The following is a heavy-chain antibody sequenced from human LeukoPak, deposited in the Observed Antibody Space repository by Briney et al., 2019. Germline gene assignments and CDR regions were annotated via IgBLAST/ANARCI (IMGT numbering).Heavy chain of an antibody. Sequence: GGSLRLSCAASGFTFDDYAMHWVRQAPGKGLEWVSGISWNSGSIGYADSAKGRFTISRDNAKNSLYLQMNSLRAEDTALYYCAKVIVGYYDSSGYDYWGQGTLVTVSS. CDR1: GFTFDDYA. V-gene: IGHV3-9*01. CDR2: ISWNSGSI. D-gene: IGHD3-22*01. CDR3: AKVIVGYYDSSGYDY. J-gene: IGHJ4*02.